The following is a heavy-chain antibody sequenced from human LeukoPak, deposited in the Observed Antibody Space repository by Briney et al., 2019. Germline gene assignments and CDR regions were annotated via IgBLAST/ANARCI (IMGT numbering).Heavy chain of an antibody. D-gene: IGHD2-8*01. CDR2: ITSNGGHT. V-gene: IGHV3-23*01. CDR1: GFTFSNFA. Sequence: PGGSLRLSCAASGFTFSNFAMSRVRLAPGKGLEWVSVITSNGGHTYYADSVKGRFTISRDNSKNTLYLQMNSLRAEDTAVYYCTKDKEDIVLMVFALSGYYSDYWGQGTLVTVSP. CDR3: TKDKEDIVLMVFALSGYYSDY. J-gene: IGHJ4*02.